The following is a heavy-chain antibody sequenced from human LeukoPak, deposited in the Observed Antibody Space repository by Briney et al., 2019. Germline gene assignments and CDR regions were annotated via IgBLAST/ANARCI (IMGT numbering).Heavy chain of an antibody. Sequence: PSETLSLTCTVSGGSISSYYWSWIRQPPGKGLEWIGYIYYSGSTNYNPSLKSRVTISVDTSKNQFSLKLSSVTAADTAVYYCARDGNDILTGQGPSWFDPWGQGTLVTVSS. D-gene: IGHD3-9*01. CDR3: ARDGNDILTGQGPSWFDP. J-gene: IGHJ5*02. CDR2: IYYSGST. V-gene: IGHV4-59*01. CDR1: GGSISSYY.